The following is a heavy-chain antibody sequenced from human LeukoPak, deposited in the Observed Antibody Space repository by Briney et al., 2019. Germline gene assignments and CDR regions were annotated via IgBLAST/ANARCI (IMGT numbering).Heavy chain of an antibody. V-gene: IGHV3-30*04. CDR1: GFTFSSYE. J-gene: IGHJ4*02. D-gene: IGHD3-10*01. Sequence: GGSLRLSCAASGFTFSSYEMNWVRQAPGKGLEWVAVISYDGSNKYYADSVKGRFTISRDNSKNTLYLQMNSLRAEDTAVYYCARAPRRVTMVRGAPGFDFDYWGQGTLVTVSS. CDR2: ISYDGSNK. CDR3: ARAPRRVTMVRGAPGFDFDY.